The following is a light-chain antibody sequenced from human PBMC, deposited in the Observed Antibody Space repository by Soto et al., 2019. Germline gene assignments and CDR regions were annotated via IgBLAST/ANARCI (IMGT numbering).Light chain of an antibody. CDR3: QQFDSYSTWS. CDR2: DAS. V-gene: IGKV1-5*01. J-gene: IGKJ1*01. CDR1: QSISSW. Sequence: DIPMTQSPSTLSASVGDRVTITCRASQSISSWLAWYQQKPGKAPKLLIYDASSLESGVPSRFSGSGSGTEVTLTISSLQPDDFATYYCQQFDSYSTWSFGQGTKVEIK.